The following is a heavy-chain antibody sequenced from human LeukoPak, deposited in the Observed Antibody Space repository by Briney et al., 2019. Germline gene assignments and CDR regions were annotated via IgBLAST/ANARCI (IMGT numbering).Heavy chain of an antibody. Sequence: GGSLRLSCAASGFTFGSYAMTWVRQAPGKGLEWVSSIDASGGSTYYADSVKGRFTNSRDNSKNTFYLQNNTLRADDTAVYYCAKGSGSGWYGWFAPWGQGTLVTVSS. V-gene: IGHV3-23*01. CDR3: AKGSGSGWYGWFAP. J-gene: IGHJ5*02. D-gene: IGHD6-19*01. CDR1: GFTFGSYA. CDR2: IDASGGST.